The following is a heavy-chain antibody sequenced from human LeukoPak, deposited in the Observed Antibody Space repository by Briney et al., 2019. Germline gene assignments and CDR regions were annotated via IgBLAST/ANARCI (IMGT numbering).Heavy chain of an antibody. CDR3: ARGEYQLPQGY. CDR1: GFTVSSNY. Sequence: PGGSLRLSCAASGFTVSSNYMSWVRQAPGKGLEWVSVIYSGGSTYYADSVKGRFTISRDNSNNTLYLQMNSLRAEDTAVYYCARGEYQLPQGYWGQGTLVTVSS. J-gene: IGHJ4*02. D-gene: IGHD2-2*01. CDR2: IYSGGST. V-gene: IGHV3-66*02.